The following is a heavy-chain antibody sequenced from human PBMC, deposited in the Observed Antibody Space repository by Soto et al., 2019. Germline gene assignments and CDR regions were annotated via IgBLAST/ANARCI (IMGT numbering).Heavy chain of an antibody. J-gene: IGHJ3*01. CDR3: ASVTEVGTDHSGYPWGAFDL. V-gene: IGHV3-66*01. CDR1: EFYVGGNY. Sequence: GGSLRLSCAASEFYVGGNYMSWVRQAPGKGLEWVSNIYRGGSTYYADSVKGRFIISRDNSKNTVFLQMNSLRAEDTAVYFCASVTEVGTDHSGYPWGAFDLWGQGPMVTVSS. D-gene: IGHD3-22*01. CDR2: IYRGGST.